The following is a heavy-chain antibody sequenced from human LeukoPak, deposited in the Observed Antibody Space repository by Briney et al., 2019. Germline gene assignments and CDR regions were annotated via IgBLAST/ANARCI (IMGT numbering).Heavy chain of an antibody. Sequence: SETLSLSCTVSGGSLSSSSKEGGSIRQPPGKGLGCIGSIYYSGSTYYNPSLKSRITISLDSSTNQFSLTMSSVTAADTAVYYCARHGLSAWESVLGGSFDYCGQGTLVTVSS. CDR1: GGSLSSSSKE. J-gene: IGHJ4*02. D-gene: IGHD1-26*01. CDR2: IYYSGST. V-gene: IGHV4-39*01. CDR3: ARHGLSAWESVLGGSFDY.